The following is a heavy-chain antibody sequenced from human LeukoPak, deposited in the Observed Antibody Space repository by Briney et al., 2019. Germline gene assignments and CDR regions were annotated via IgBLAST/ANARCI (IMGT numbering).Heavy chain of an antibody. J-gene: IGHJ4*02. Sequence: GGSLRLSCAASGFTFSSYAMHWVRQAPGKGLEWVALIAYDESNKYYTDSVKGRFTISRDNSKNTLHLQMNSLRPEDTAVYYCARGGIAAAGTFDYWGQGTLVTVSS. V-gene: IGHV3-30-3*01. CDR3: ARGGIAAAGTFDY. D-gene: IGHD6-13*01. CDR1: GFTFSSYA. CDR2: IAYDESNK.